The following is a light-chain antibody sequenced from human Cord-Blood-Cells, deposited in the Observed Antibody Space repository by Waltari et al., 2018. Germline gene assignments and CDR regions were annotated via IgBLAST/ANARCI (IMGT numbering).Light chain of an antibody. CDR2: AAS. Sequence: DIQMTQSQSSLTASVGDRVTITCRASQSISSYLNWYQQKPGKAPKLLSYAASSLQSGVPSRFSGSGSGTDFTLTISSLQPEDFATYYCQQSYSTPPFTFGPGTKVDIK. CDR1: QSISSY. CDR3: QQSYSTPPFT. J-gene: IGKJ3*01. V-gene: IGKV1-39*01.